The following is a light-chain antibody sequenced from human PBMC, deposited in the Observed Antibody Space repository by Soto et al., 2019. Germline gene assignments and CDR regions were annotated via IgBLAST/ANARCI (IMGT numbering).Light chain of an antibody. J-gene: IGKJ5*01. CDR1: QSVGSY. V-gene: IGKV3-11*01. Sequence: EIVLIQSPATLSLSPGEIATLSCRASQSVGSYLAWYQHKPGQAPRLLISDASNRATGIPARFSGSGSETDFTLTISSLEPEDFAVYYCQQYGSSLITFGQGTRLEIK. CDR2: DAS. CDR3: QQYGSSLIT.